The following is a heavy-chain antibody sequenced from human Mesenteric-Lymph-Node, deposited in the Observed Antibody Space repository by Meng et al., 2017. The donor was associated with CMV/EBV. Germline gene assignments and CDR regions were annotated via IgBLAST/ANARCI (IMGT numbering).Heavy chain of an antibody. Sequence: GESLKISCAASGFTFSGYSMNWVRQAPGKGLEWISYISSSSSSIYYADSVKGRFTVSRDNAKNSLYLQMNSLRAEDTAVYYCARDHSCSSTSCYRWFDPWGQGTTVTVSS. D-gene: IGHD2-2*02. J-gene: IGHJ5*01. CDR1: GFTFSGYS. CDR2: ISSSSSSI. CDR3: ARDHSCSSTSCYRWFDP. V-gene: IGHV3-48*04.